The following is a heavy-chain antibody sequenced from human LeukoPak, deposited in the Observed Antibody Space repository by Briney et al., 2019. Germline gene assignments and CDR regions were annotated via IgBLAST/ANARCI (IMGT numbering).Heavy chain of an antibody. CDR3: AKLSWELPHYYYYYMDV. CDR2: ISGSGGST. Sequence: GGSLRLSCAASGLTFSSYAMSWVRQAPGKGLEWVSAISGSGGSTYYADSVKGRFTISRDNSKNALYLQMNSLRAEDTAVYYCAKLSWELPHYYYYYMDVWGKGTTVTVSS. D-gene: IGHD1-26*01. V-gene: IGHV3-23*01. CDR1: GLTFSSYA. J-gene: IGHJ6*03.